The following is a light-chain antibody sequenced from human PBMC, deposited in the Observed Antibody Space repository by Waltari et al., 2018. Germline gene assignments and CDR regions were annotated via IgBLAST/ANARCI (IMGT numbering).Light chain of an antibody. V-gene: IGKV3-20*01. CDR1: QSVGKY. Sequence: EIVLTYSPGTLSLSPGERSTPSCRTSQSVGKYLAWYQQKPGQAPRLLMYGASTRATGIPDRFSGSGSGTDFSLTISRLEPEDFAVYYCQKYVNLPATFGQGTKVEIK. J-gene: IGKJ1*01. CDR2: GAS. CDR3: QKYVNLPAT.